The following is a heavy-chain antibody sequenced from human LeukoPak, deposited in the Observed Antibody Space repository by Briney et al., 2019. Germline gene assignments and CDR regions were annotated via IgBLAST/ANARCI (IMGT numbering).Heavy chain of an antibody. CDR3: ARDTDIVVVPAAISAYYFDY. Sequence: ASVKVSCKASGYTFTSYYMHWVRQAPGQGLEWMGIINPSGGGTSYAQKFQGRVTMTRDTSTSTVYMELSSLRSEDTAVYYCARDTDIVVVPAAISAYYFDYWGQGTLVTVSS. D-gene: IGHD2-2*02. V-gene: IGHV1-46*01. CDR2: INPSGGGT. CDR1: GYTFTSYY. J-gene: IGHJ4*02.